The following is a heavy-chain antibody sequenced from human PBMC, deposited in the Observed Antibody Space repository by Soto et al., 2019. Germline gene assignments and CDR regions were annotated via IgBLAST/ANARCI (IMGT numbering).Heavy chain of an antibody. CDR3: AKDEDY. CDR2: RSYDGSNK. J-gene: IGHJ4*02. CDR1: GFTFSSYG. V-gene: IGHV3-30*18. Sequence: GGSLRLSCAASGFTFSSYGMHWVRQAPGKGLEGVAVRSYDGSNKYYADSVKGRFTISRDNSKNTLYLQMTRLRAEDTAVYYCAKDEDYWGQGTRATVS.